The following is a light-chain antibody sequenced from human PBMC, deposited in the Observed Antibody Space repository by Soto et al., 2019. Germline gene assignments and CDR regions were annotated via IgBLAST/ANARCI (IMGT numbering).Light chain of an antibody. Sequence: EIVMTQSPATLSVSPGERATLSCRASQSLSSNLAWYQQKPGQAPRLLISGASTRATGIPARFRGSGSGTEFTLTISGLQSEDFGVYDCQQYNNWPPITFGQGTRLEIK. CDR3: QQYNNWPPIT. CDR1: QSLSSN. CDR2: GAS. J-gene: IGKJ5*01. V-gene: IGKV3-15*01.